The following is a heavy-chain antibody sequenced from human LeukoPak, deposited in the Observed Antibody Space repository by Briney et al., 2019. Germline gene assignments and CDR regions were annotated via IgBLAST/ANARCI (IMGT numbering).Heavy chain of an antibody. CDR3: ARGPSITIFGVVISPRYYYMDV. CDR2: INHSGST. CDR1: AGSISSYY. D-gene: IGHD3-3*01. V-gene: IGHV4-34*01. J-gene: IGHJ6*03. Sequence: PSETLSLTCTVSAGSISSYYWTWIRQPPGKGLEWIGEINHSGSTNYNPSLKSRVTISVDTSKNPCSLKLSSVTAADTAVYYCARGPSITIFGVVISPRYYYMDVWGKGTTVTVSS.